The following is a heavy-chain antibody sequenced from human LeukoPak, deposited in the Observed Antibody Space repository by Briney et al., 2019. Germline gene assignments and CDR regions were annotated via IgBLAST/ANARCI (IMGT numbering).Heavy chain of an antibody. CDR2: INPNSGGT. CDR3: ASLAGVPATGTPGY. CDR1: GYTFTAYY. D-gene: IGHD2-15*01. V-gene: IGHV1-2*02. J-gene: IGHJ4*02. Sequence: ASVKVSCKASGYTFTAYYIHWVRQAPGQGLELMGWINPNSGGTNYVQKFQGRVTMTRDTSITTAYMELSRLRSDDTAVYYCASLAGVPATGTPGYWGQGTLVTVSS.